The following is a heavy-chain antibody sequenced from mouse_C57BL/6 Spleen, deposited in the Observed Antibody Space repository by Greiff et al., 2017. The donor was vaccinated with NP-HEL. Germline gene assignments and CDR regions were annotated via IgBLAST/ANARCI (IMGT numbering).Heavy chain of an antibody. CDR1: GYAFSSSW. V-gene: IGHV1-82*01. Sequence: VQLQHSGPELVKPGASVKISCKASGYAFSSSWMNWVKQRPGKGLEWIGRIYPGDGDTNYNGKFKGKATLTADKSSSTAYMQLSSLTSEDSAVYFCARELRYFDYWGQGTTLTVSS. J-gene: IGHJ2*01. D-gene: IGHD1-1*01. CDR3: ARELRYFDY. CDR2: IYPGDGDT.